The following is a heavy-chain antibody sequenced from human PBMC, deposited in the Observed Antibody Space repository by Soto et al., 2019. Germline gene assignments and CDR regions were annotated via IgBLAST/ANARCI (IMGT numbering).Heavy chain of an antibody. D-gene: IGHD3-16*01. CDR1: GYTFTNYW. Sequence: PGESLKISCKAIGYTFTNYWIGWVRQTPGKGLEWMGIIFPGDSDTRYNPSFEGQVTVSADESISTAYLQWYTLKALDTAMYYCVRPNFGALTHFDFWGQGTLVTVSS. V-gene: IGHV5-51*01. J-gene: IGHJ4*02. CDR3: VRPNFGALTHFDF. CDR2: IFPGDSDT.